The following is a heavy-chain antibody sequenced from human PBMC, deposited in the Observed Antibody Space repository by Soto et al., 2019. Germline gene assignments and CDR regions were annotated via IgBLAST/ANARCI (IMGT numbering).Heavy chain of an antibody. D-gene: IGHD2-2*01. CDR1: VYTFSNYG. J-gene: IGHJ5*02. V-gene: IGHV1-18*01. CDR3: ARVVPGDESRFGP. CDR2: ISLYSDGT. Sequence: QVQLVQSGGEVKRPGASVTVSCMTSVYTFSNYGITWVRQAPGQPLEWLGWISLYSDGTNYAQKFQGRVSMTTETSTTTAYMEQRSLRSDETPVNYCARVVPGDESRFGPWGQGTMVTVSS.